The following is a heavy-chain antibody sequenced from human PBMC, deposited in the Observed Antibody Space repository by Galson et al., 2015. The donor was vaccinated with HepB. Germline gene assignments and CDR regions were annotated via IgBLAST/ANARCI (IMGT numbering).Heavy chain of an antibody. CDR1: GGTFSSYA. Sequence: SVKVSCKASGGTFSSYAISWVRQAPGQGLEWMGRIIPILGIANYAQKFQGRVTITADKSTSTAYMELSSLRSEDTAVYYCARGEGPTVVILPSPYYFDYWGQGTLVTVSS. CDR2: IIPILGIA. D-gene: IGHD4-23*01. CDR3: ARGEGPTVVILPSPYYFDY. V-gene: IGHV1-69*04. J-gene: IGHJ4*02.